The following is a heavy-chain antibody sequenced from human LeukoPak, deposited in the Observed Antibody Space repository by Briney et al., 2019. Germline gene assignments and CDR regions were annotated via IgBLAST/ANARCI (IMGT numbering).Heavy chain of an antibody. CDR2: IYTSGST. CDR3: ARDLDY. V-gene: IGHV4-61*02. Sequence: SETLSLTCTVSGGSISSGSYYWSWIRQPARKGLEWIGRIYTSGSTNYNPSLKSRVTISVDTSKKKFYLKLSSVTAADTAVYYCARDLDYWGQGTLVTVSS. J-gene: IGHJ4*02. CDR1: GGSISSGSYY.